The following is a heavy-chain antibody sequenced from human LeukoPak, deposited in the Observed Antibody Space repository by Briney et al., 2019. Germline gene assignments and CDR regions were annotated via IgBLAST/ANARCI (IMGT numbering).Heavy chain of an antibody. Sequence: PSETLSLTCTVSGGSISSGIYYWGWIRQPPGKGLEGIASMYYSRTTFYSPSMKSRVTISVDTSKNQLSLKLGSVTAADTAVYYCARHPPRDGSAFDYWGQGTLVTVSS. V-gene: IGHV4-39*01. J-gene: IGHJ4*02. CDR2: MYYSRTT. CDR1: GGSISSGIYY. CDR3: ARHPPRDGSAFDY.